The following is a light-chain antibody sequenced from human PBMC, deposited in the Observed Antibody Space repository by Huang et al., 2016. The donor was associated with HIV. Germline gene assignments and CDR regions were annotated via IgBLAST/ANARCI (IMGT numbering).Light chain of an antibody. CDR2: ATS. CDR1: QSITTY. J-gene: IGKJ2*01. Sequence: DIQMTQSPPSLSASLGDRVTIPCRATQSITTYLNWYRHKPWEAPELLIHATSTLQKGVPSRLSGGGSGTEFTLTITNLQPEDVASYYCQQSYNLPYTFGRGTKVDIK. V-gene: IGKV1-39*01. CDR3: QQSYNLPYT.